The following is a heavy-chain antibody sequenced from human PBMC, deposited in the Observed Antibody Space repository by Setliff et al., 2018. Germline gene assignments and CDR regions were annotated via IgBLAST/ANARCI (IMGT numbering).Heavy chain of an antibody. Sequence: PSETLSPTCAVSGGSITSGSYYWSWIRQPAGEGLEWIGRLHTSGTTDYNPSLKGRVTISADTSTNHFSLKLTSVTAADTAVYYCARDNTIVGATDYWGQGALVTVSS. CDR1: GGSITSGSYY. CDR2: LHTSGTT. J-gene: IGHJ4*02. D-gene: IGHD1-26*01. V-gene: IGHV4-61*02. CDR3: ARDNTIVGATDY.